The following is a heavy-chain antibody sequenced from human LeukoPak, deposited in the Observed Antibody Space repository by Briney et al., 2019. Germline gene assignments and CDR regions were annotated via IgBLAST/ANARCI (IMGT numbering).Heavy chain of an antibody. V-gene: IGHV1-46*01. CDR2: INPSGDNT. Sequence: GASVKVSCKASGYTFTNNYMHWVRQAPGQGLEWMGIINPSGDNTWYAQKFQGRVTLTRDMATSTDYMEVSSLRSEDTAVYYCARDNSLGDSAWWFDPWGQGPRSPSPQ. CDR1: GYTFTNNY. D-gene: IGHD5-12*01. J-gene: IGHJ5*02. CDR3: ARDNSLGDSAWWFDP.